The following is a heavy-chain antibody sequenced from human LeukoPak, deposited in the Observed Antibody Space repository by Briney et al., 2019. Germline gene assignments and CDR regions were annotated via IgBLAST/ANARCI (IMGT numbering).Heavy chain of an antibody. Sequence: SVKVSCKASGYTFTSYAMNWVRQAPGQGREWIGRIITIFGAANYAQKFQGRVTISADESTGTVYMELSSLRSEDTAVYYCARTSPGRASSIAAAGTKEYYFDYWGQGTLVTVSS. CDR3: ARTSPGRASSIAAAGTKEYYFDY. J-gene: IGHJ4*02. CDR1: GYTFTSYA. D-gene: IGHD6-13*01. CDR2: IITIFGAA. V-gene: IGHV1-69*13.